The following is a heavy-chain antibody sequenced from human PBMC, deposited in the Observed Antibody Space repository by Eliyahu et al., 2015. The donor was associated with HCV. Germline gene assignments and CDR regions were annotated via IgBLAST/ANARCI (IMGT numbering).Heavy chain of an antibody. J-gene: IGHJ4*02. CDR2: VNPSGGGT. CDR1: GYTFTNYY. D-gene: IGHD3-22*01. CDR3: ARVYSSGADY. V-gene: IGHV1-46*01. Sequence: QVRLVQSGAQVKKPGASVKISCKTSGYTFTNYYVTWVRQAPGQGLEWMGIVNPSGGGTNYAQTFQGRVSMTRDTSTSTVYMELSSLKSEDTAMYYCARVYSSGADYWGQGTPVTVSS.